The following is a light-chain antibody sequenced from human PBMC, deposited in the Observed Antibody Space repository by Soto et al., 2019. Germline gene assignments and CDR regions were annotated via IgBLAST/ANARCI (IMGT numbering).Light chain of an antibody. V-gene: IGKV3-20*01. Sequence: EIVLTHSPATLSLSPWERATLSCRASLSLSSSYIAWYQQKPGQAPRLLIYGASSRATGIPDRFSGSGSGTEFTLTISSLQPDDFATYYCQQYNHYSGLTFGGGTKVDIK. CDR3: QQYNHYSGLT. J-gene: IGKJ4*01. CDR1: LSLSSSY. CDR2: GAS.